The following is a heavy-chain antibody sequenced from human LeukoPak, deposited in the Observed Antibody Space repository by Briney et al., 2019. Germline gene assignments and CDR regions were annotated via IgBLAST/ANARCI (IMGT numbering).Heavy chain of an antibody. CDR3: AKDDPLYGDYYAF. J-gene: IGHJ4*02. D-gene: IGHD4-17*01. Sequence: PGGSLRLSCVASDFTFSFYWMTWVRQAPGKGLEWVSAISSGGSTYDADSVKGRFTISRDNSKNTLYLQMNSLRAEDTAVYYCAKDDPLYGDYYAFWGQGTLVTVSS. CDR2: ISSGGST. CDR1: DFTFSFYW. V-gene: IGHV3-23*01.